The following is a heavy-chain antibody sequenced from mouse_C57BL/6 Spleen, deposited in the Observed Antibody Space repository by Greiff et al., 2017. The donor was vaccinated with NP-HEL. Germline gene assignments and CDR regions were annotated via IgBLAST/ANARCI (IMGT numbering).Heavy chain of an antibody. D-gene: IGHD1-1*01. CDR1: GFTFSSYG. CDR2: ISSGGSYT. Sequence: EVHLVESGGDLVKPGGSLKLSCAASGFTFSSYGMSWVRQTPDKRLEWVATISSGGSYTYYPDSVKGRFTISRDNAKNTLYLQMSSLKSEDTAMYYCAILYYYGSSYDAMDYWGQGTSVTVSS. J-gene: IGHJ4*01. CDR3: AILYYYGSSYDAMDY. V-gene: IGHV5-6*01.